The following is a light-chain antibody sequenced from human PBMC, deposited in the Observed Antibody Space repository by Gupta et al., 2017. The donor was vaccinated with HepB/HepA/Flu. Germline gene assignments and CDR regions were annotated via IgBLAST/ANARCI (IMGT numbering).Light chain of an antibody. CDR1: QSINSW. Sequence: DIQMTQSPSTLSASVGDRVTITCRASQSINSWLAWYQQKPGKAPNLLIYKASSLESGVPSRFSGSGSGTEFTLTISSLQPDDFATYHCQQDNHSPWTFGQGTRVEIK. CDR3: QQDNHSPWT. CDR2: KAS. J-gene: IGKJ1*01. V-gene: IGKV1-5*03.